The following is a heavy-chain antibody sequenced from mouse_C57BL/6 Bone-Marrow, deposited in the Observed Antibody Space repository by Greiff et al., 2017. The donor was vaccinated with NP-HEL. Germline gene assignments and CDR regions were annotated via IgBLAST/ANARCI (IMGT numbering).Heavy chain of an antibody. Sequence: QVQLKQPGAELVMPGASVKLSCKASGYTFTSYWMHWVKQRPGQGLEWIGEIDPSDSYTNYNQKFKGKSTLTVDKSSSTAYMQLSSLTSEDSAVYYCARPRQLRLDYAMDYWGQGTSVTVSS. CDR1: GYTFTSYW. CDR3: ARPRQLRLDYAMDY. CDR2: IDPSDSYT. J-gene: IGHJ4*01. V-gene: IGHV1-69*01. D-gene: IGHD3-2*02.